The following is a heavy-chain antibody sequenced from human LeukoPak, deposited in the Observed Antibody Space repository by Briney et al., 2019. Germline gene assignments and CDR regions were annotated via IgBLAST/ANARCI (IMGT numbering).Heavy chain of an antibody. CDR1: GYTFTSYD. V-gene: IGHV1-8*01. Sequence: ASVKVSCKASGYTFTSYDINWVRQATGRGLEWMGWMNPNSGNTGYAQKFQGRVTMTRNTSISTAYMELSSLRSEDTAVYYCARAYYDSSGYYYGMDVWGQGTTVTVSS. J-gene: IGHJ6*02. CDR3: ARAYYDSSGYYYGMDV. CDR2: MNPNSGNT. D-gene: IGHD3-22*01.